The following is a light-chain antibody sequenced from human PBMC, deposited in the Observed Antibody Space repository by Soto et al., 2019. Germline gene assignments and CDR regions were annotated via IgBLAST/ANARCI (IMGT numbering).Light chain of an antibody. CDR3: SAYTVSRTYV. CDR2: NVY. CDR1: SSDVGAYNF. V-gene: IGLV2-14*03. Sequence: QSALTQPASVSGSPGQSITISCTGTSSDVGAYNFVSWHQQHPGKAPKLMIYNVYDRPSGISYRFSGSKSGNTASLTISGLQGEDEADYYCSAYTVSRTYVFGTATKVTV. J-gene: IGLJ1*01.